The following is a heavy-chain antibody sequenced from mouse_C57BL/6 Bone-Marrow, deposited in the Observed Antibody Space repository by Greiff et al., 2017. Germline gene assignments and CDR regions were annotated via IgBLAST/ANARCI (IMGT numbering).Heavy chain of an antibody. V-gene: IGHV5-6*01. CDR2: ISSGGSYT. J-gene: IGHJ4*01. CDR3: ARDYDRDY. Sequence: EVKLVESGGDLVKPGGSLKLSCAASGFTFSSYGMSWVRQTPDKRLEWVATISSGGSYTYYPDSVKGRFTISRDNAKNTLYLQMSSLKSEDTAMYYCARDYDRDYWGQGTSVTVSS. CDR1: GFTFSSYG. D-gene: IGHD2-4*01.